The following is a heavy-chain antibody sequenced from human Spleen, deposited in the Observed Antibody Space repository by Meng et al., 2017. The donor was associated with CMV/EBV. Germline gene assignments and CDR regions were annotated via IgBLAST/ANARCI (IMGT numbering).Heavy chain of an antibody. CDR2: ISTSSTYI. CDR1: RITFSSYS. V-gene: IGHV3-21*01. Sequence: GESLKISCAASRITFSSYSMNWVRQAPGKGLEWVSSISTSSTYIYYADSVKGRFTISRDNAKNSLYLQMNSLRAEDTAVYYCARGAHYYYDMDVWGQGTTVTVSS. J-gene: IGHJ6*02. CDR3: ARGAHYYYDMDV.